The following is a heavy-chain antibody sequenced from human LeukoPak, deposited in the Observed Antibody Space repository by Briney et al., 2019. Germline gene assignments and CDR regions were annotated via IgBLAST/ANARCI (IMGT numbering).Heavy chain of an antibody. CDR3: ARLRGYCSGGSCLFDY. V-gene: IGHV5-51*01. D-gene: IGHD2-15*01. CDR2: IYPGDSDT. Sequence: SCKASGYTFTGYYMHWVRQMPGKGLEWMGIIYPGDSDTRYSPSFQGQVTISADKSISTAYLRWSSLKASDTAMYYCARLRGYCSGGSCLFDYWGQGTLVTVSS. CDR1: GYTFTGYY. J-gene: IGHJ4*02.